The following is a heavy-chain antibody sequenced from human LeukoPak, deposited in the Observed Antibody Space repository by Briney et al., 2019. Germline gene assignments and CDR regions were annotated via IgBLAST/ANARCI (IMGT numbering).Heavy chain of an antibody. D-gene: IGHD3-10*01. V-gene: IGHV3-23*01. J-gene: IGHJ4*02. CDR1: GFSFSTYP. CDR3: ARDPRVLLWFGETTNGPFDY. CDR2: ISDSGDNK. Sequence: GSLRLSCAASGFSFSTYPMSWVRQAPGKGLDWVSAISDSGDNKQYADSVKGRFTISRDNSKNTLYLQMNNLRVEDTAVYYCARDPRVLLWFGETTNGPFDYWGQGTLVAVSS.